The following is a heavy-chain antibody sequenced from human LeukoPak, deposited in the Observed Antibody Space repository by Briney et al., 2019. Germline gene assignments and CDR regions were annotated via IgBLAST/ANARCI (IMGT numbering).Heavy chain of an antibody. CDR2: IHSDGSIR. Sequence: QPGGSLRLSCAASGFTFSTYWMHWVRQAPGEGLMWVSRIHSDGSIRDYADSVKGRFTISRDNTKNTLYLEMNSLRAEDTAVYYCGRFVSASYGQGDCWGQGTLVTVSS. V-gene: IGHV3-74*01. CDR3: GRFVSASYGQGDC. D-gene: IGHD1-26*01. CDR1: GFTFSTYW. J-gene: IGHJ4*02.